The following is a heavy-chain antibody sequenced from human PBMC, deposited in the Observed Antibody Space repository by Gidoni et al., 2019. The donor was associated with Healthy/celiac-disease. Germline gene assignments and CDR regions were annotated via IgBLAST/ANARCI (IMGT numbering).Heavy chain of an antibody. V-gene: IGHV3-64*01. Sequence: EVQLVESGGGLVQPGGSLRLSCAASGFTFSSYAMHWVRQPPGKGLEYVSAISSNGGSTYYANSVKGRFTISRDNSKNTLYLQMGSRRAEDMAVYYCAREKGRGYSYGIPDYWGQGTLVTVSS. CDR2: ISSNGGST. D-gene: IGHD5-18*01. CDR1: GFTFSSYA. J-gene: IGHJ4*02. CDR3: AREKGRGYSYGIPDY.